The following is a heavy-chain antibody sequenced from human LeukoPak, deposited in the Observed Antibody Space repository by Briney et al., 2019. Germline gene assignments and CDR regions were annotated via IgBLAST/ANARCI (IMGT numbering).Heavy chain of an antibody. CDR3: ARYYGLSGDWFDY. Sequence: SETLSLTCTVSGGSISSYYWGWIRQPPGKGLEWIGYIYYSGNTSYNPSLKSRVTISVDTSKNQFSLKLSSVTAADTAVYYCARYYGLSGDWFDYWGQGTLVTVSS. CDR1: GGSISSYY. V-gene: IGHV4-59*08. D-gene: IGHD2-21*02. CDR2: IYYSGNT. J-gene: IGHJ4*02.